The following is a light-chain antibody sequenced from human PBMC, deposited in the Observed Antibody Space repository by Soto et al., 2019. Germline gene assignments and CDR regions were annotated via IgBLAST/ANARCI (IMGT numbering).Light chain of an antibody. J-gene: IGKJ2*01. Sequence: DIPMTQSPSTLSASLGDRVTITCRASRAISDWLAWYQQRPGKAPKLLIYRASRLESGVPSRFSGSGSGTEFTLTISGLQPDDFATYYCQQYNTFSFTFGQGTKLET. CDR1: RAISDW. V-gene: IGKV1-5*03. CDR2: RAS. CDR3: QQYNTFSFT.